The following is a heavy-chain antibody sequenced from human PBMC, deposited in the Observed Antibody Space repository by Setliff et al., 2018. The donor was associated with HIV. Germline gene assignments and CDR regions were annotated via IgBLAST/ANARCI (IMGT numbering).Heavy chain of an antibody. CDR3: ARTRAPYFFDF. Sequence: SETLSLTCTVSGGSISSGSYYWSWIRQPAGKGLEWIGYVSSIGNTNYNPSLKSRVTISVDTSKNQFSLQLNSVTAADTAVYFCARTRAPYFFDFWGQGAQVTVSS. D-gene: IGHD1-26*01. CDR1: GGSISSGSYY. CDR2: VSSIGNT. V-gene: IGHV4-61*10. J-gene: IGHJ4*02.